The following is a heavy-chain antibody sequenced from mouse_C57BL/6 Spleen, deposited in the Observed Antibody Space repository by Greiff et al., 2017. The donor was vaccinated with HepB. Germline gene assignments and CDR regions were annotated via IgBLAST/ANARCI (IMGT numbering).Heavy chain of an antibody. D-gene: IGHD2-5*01. CDR1: GYTFPSYW. CDR2: IDPSDSYT. V-gene: IGHV1-69*01. J-gene: IGHJ1*03. CDR3: ARSYSNPWYFGV. Sequence: QVQLQQPGAELVMPGASVKLSCKASGYTFPSYWMHWVKQRPGQGLEWIGEIDPSDSYTNYNQKFKGKSTLTVDKSSSTAYMQLSSLTSEDSAVYYCARSYSNPWYFGVWGKGTTVTVSS.